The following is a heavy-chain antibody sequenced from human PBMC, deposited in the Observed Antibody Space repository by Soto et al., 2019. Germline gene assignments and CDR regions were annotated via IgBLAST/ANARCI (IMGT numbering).Heavy chain of an antibody. J-gene: IGHJ6*02. CDR3: ARAPPDDNCNLYYGMDV. D-gene: IGHD1-7*01. CDR1: GGTFSSYG. Sequence: QVQLVQSGAEVKKPGSSVKVSCKASGGTFSSYGINWVRQAPGQGLEWMGGIIPIFGTTNFAQKFQGRATITADESTSTAYMELSSLRSEDTAVYYCARAPPDDNCNLYYGMDVWGQGTTVTVSS. CDR2: IIPIFGTT. V-gene: IGHV1-69*01.